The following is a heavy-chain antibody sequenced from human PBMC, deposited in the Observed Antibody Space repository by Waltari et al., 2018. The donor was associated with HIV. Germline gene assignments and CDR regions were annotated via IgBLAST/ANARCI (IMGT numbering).Heavy chain of an antibody. Sequence: QLQLPESGPGLVKPSETLSLTCTVSDGSIDRSSYYWGWIRQPPGKGLEWIGSIYYSGSTYDNPSLKSRVTISVDTTKNRFSLKLSSVTAADTAVYYCARHVGGYDSSGYFPYYFDYWGQGALVTVSS. D-gene: IGHD3-22*01. CDR3: ARHVGGYDSSGYFPYYFDY. CDR1: DGSIDRSSYY. J-gene: IGHJ4*02. CDR2: IYYSGST. V-gene: IGHV4-39*01.